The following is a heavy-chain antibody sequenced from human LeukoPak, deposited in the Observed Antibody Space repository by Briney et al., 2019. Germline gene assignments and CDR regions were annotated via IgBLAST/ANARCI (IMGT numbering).Heavy chain of an antibody. Sequence: GGSLRLSCAASGFTFSDHYMDWVRQAPGKGLEWVAVISYDGSNKYYADSVKGRFTISRDNSKNTLYLQMNSLRAEDTAVYYCAKDSGIVVVPAAIWDDWGQGTMVTVSS. V-gene: IGHV3-30*18. CDR1: GFTFSDHY. D-gene: IGHD2-2*01. CDR3: AKDSGIVVVPAAIWDD. CDR2: ISYDGSNK. J-gene: IGHJ3*01.